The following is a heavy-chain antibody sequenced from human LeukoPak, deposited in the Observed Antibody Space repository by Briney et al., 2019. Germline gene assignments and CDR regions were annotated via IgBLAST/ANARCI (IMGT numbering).Heavy chain of an antibody. CDR1: GGSISSGSYY. CDR3: ARIGYGSGSPTNL. D-gene: IGHD3-10*01. CDR2: SYIRGST. V-gene: IGHV4-61*02. J-gene: IGHJ5*02. Sequence: PSETLSLTCTVSGGSISSGSYYWRWIRQPDGKGLEWIGRSYIRGSTDYNPSLKSRITISVDTSKNQFSLKLNSVTAADTAVYYCARIGYGSGSPTNLWGQGTLVTVSS.